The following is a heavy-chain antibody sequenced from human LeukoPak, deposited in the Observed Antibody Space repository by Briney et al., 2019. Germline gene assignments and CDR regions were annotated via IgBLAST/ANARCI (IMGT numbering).Heavy chain of an antibody. CDR3: ATYRQVLLPFES. CDR1: GFTFSSYE. D-gene: IGHD2-8*02. J-gene: IGHJ4*02. CDR2: ISSSGRTM. Sequence: PGGSLRLSCAASGFTFSSYEMNWVRQAPGKGLEWVSYISSSGRTMYYADSVKGRFTISRDNAKNSLYLQMNSLRAEDTAIYYCATYRQVLLPFESWGQGTLVTVSS. V-gene: IGHV3-48*03.